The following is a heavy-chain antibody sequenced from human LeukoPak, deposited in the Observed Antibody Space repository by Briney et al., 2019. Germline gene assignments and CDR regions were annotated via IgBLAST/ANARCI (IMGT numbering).Heavy chain of an antibody. CDR3: ARGRYRGSYSLFDY. D-gene: IGHD1-26*01. CDR2: IYYSGST. J-gene: IGHJ4*02. V-gene: IGHV4-30-4*01. Sequence: SETLSLTCTVSGGSISSGDYYWTWIRQPPGKGLEWIGYIYYSGSTYYNPSLKSRVTISVDTSKNQFSLKLSSVTAADTAVYYCARGRYRGSYSLFDYWGQGTLVTVSS. CDR1: GGSISSGDYY.